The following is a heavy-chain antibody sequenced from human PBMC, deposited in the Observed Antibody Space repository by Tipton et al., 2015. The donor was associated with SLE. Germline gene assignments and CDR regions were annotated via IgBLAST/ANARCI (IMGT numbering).Heavy chain of an antibody. D-gene: IGHD2-2*01. V-gene: IGHV4-34*01. Sequence: TLSLTCSVSGDSVDSDYYWSWIRQPPGKGLEWIGEINHSGSTNYNPSLKSRVTISLDTSKNQFSLRLSSVTAADTAVYYCARFSTSCPPREVCYMDVWGKGTTVTVSS. CDR1: GDSVDSDYY. CDR2: INHSGST. CDR3: ARFSTSCPPREVCYMDV. J-gene: IGHJ6*03.